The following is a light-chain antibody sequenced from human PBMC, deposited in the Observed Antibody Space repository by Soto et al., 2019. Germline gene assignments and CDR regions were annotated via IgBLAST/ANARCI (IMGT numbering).Light chain of an antibody. V-gene: IGLV2-14*01. CDR3: SSYSAISTVM. CDR1: SSDVGGYNY. CDR2: DVI. Sequence: QSALTQPASVSGSPGQWITISCTGTSSDVGGYNYVSWYQQYPGKAPKLIIYDVINRPSGVSNRFSGSKSGNTASLTVSGLQAEDGADYYCSSYSAISTVMFGGGTKPTVL. J-gene: IGLJ3*02.